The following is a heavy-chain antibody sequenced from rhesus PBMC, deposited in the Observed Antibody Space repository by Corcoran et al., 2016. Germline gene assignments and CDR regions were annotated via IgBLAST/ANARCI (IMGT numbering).Heavy chain of an antibody. D-gene: IGHD3-28*01. V-gene: IGHV4-80*01. J-gene: IGHJ4*01. CDR1: GGSFSSYW. CDR2: INGNSGST. Sequence: QVQLQESGPGLVKPSETLSLTCAVSGGSFSSYWWSWIRQPPGKGLEWIGAINGNSGSTNYNPSLKSRVTISKDASKNQVSLKLSSVTAADTAVYYCARLTYYYDSGYFDYWGQGVLVTVSS. CDR3: ARLTYYYDSGYFDY.